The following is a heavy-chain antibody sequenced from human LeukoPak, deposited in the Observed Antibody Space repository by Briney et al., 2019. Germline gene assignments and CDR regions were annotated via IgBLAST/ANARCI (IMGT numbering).Heavy chain of an antibody. CDR2: IYYSGST. CDR1: GGSISSGGYY. CDR3: ARVEYSSSAAIDY. D-gene: IGHD6-6*01. Sequence: SETLSLTCTVSGGSISSGGYYWSWIRQHPGKGLEWIGYIYYSGSTYYNPSLKSRVTISVDTSKNQFSLKLSSVTAADTAVYYCARVEYSSSAAIDYWGQGTLVTVSS. J-gene: IGHJ4*02. V-gene: IGHV4-31*03.